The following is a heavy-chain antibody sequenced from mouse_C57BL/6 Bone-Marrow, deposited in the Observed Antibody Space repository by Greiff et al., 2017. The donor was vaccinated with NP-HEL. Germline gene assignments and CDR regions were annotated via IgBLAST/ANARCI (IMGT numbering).Heavy chain of an antibody. Sequence: QVQLQQSGAELVKPGASVKISCKASGYAFSSYWMNWVKQRPGKGLEWIGQIYPGDGDTNYNGKFKGKATLTADKSSSTAYMQLSSLTSEDSAVYFCARSRPIYYGNYVDYWGQGTTLTVSS. J-gene: IGHJ2*01. D-gene: IGHD2-1*01. CDR1: GYAFSSYW. CDR2: IYPGDGDT. CDR3: ARSRPIYYGNYVDY. V-gene: IGHV1-80*01.